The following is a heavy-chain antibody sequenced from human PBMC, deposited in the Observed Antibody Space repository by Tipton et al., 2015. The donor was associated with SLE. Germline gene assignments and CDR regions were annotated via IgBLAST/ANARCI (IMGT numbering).Heavy chain of an antibody. D-gene: IGHD1-26*01. CDR3: VKDSGTYYFDF. CDR1: GFSISSTYY. Sequence: TLSLTCTVSGFSISSTYYWGWIRQPPGKGLEWIGSIYQSGSTYYNPSLKSRVTTSVDTSKNQFSLKLNSVTAADTAVYYCVKDSGTYYFDFWGQGVLVNVSS. J-gene: IGHJ4*02. V-gene: IGHV4-38-2*02. CDR2: IYQSGST.